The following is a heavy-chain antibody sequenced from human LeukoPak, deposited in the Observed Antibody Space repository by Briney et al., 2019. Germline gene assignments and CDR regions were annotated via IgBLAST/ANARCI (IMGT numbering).Heavy chain of an antibody. D-gene: IGHD6-19*01. V-gene: IGHV3-23*01. J-gene: IGHJ4*02. CDR2: ISSRGDST. CDR3: VKGPRPDITVAHTVEN. Sequence: GGSLRHSCAASGFISSNYAMSWVRPVPGRGLEWVSTISSRGDSTYVADSVKGRFTISRDNSKNSLYLQMNTVRAEDTAVYYCVKGPRPDITVAHTVENWGQGTLVTVSS. CDR1: GFISSNYA.